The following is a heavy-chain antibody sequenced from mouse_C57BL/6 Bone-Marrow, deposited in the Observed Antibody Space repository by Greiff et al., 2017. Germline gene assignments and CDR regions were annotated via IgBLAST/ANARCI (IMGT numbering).Heavy chain of an antibody. CDR3: ARWKYGKPYFDY. CDR1: GYTFTSYW. Sequence: QVQLKQPGAELVKPGASVKLSCKASGYTFTSYWMHWVKQRPGQGLEWIGMIHPNSGSTNYNEKFKSKATLTVDKSSSTAYMQLSSLTSEDSAVYYCARWKYGKPYFDYWGQGTTLTVSS. J-gene: IGHJ2*01. V-gene: IGHV1-64*01. CDR2: IHPNSGST. D-gene: IGHD2-10*02.